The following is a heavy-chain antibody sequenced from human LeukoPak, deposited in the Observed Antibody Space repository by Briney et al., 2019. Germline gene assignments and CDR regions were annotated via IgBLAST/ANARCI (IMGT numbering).Heavy chain of an antibody. CDR1: GYTFTSYG. Sequence: ASVKVSCKASGYTFTSYGITWVRQAPGQGLEWMGWISPYNGNTNYAQKFQGRVTMTRDTSTSTVYMELSSLRSEDTAVYYCARGAHCSSTSCHEEYWGQGTLVTVSS. D-gene: IGHD2-2*01. V-gene: IGHV1-18*01. J-gene: IGHJ4*02. CDR2: ISPYNGNT. CDR3: ARGAHCSSTSCHEEY.